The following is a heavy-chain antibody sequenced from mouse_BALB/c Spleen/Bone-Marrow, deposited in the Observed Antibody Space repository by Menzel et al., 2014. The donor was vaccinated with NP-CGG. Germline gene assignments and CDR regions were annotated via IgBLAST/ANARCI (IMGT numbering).Heavy chain of an antibody. CDR1: GFTFSDFY. Sequence: EVKVVESGGGLVQPGDSLRLSCATSGFTFSDFYMEWVRQPPGKRLEWIAASRNKAKYYTTEYSASVKGRVIVSRDTSQSVLYLQMNALRAEDTAIYYCARDVGYGNYFVYWGQGTLVTVSA. D-gene: IGHD2-10*02. V-gene: IGHV7-1*02. CDR3: ARDVGYGNYFVY. J-gene: IGHJ3*01. CDR2: SRNKAKYYTT.